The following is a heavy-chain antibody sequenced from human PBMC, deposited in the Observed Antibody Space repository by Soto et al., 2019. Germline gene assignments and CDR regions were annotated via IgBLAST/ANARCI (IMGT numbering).Heavy chain of an antibody. D-gene: IGHD1-26*01. V-gene: IGHV3-21*01. CDR3: ARDGSIVGATSYYGMDV. CDR1: GFTFSSYS. Sequence: VGSLRLSCAASGFTFSSYSMNWVRQAPGKGLEWVSSISSSSSYIYYADSVKGRFTISRDNAKNSLYLQMNSLRAEDTAVYYCARDGSIVGATSYYGMDVWGQGTTVTVSS. J-gene: IGHJ6*02. CDR2: ISSSSSYI.